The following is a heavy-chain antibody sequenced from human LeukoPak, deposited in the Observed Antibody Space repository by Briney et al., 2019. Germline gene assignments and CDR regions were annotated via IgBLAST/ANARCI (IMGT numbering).Heavy chain of an antibody. J-gene: IGHJ4*02. CDR2: ISYDGSNK. D-gene: IGHD2-15*01. Sequence: GGSLRLSCAASGFTFSSYGMHWVRKAPGKGLEWVAVISYDGSNKYYADSVKGRFTISRDNSKNTLYLQMNSLRAEDTAVYYCAKVDGGYCSGGSCYLFDYWGQGTLVTVSS. V-gene: IGHV3-30*18. CDR3: AKVDGGYCSGGSCYLFDY. CDR1: GFTFSSYG.